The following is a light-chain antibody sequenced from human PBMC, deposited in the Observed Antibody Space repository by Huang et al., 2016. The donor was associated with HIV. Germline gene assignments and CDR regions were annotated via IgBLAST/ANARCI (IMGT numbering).Light chain of an antibody. Sequence: IVMTQSLDSLAVSLGERATINCTSSQSILYNSNNENYLAWYQQKAGQPPKLLIYWAASRESGVPDRFSGSGSGTEFTLTIRSLQAEDVAVYYCQQYYSSPLTFGGGTKVEI. CDR2: WAA. V-gene: IGKV4-1*01. CDR3: QQYYSSPLT. J-gene: IGKJ4*01. CDR1: QSILYNSNNENY.